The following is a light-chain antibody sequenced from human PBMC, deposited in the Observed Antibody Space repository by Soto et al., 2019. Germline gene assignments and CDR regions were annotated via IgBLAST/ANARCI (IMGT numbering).Light chain of an antibody. CDR1: SSNIGAGYD. Sequence: QSVLTQPPSVSGSPGQRVTISCTGSSSNIGAGYDVHWYQQLPGTAPKLLIYGNSNRPSGVTDRFSGSKSGTSASLAITGLHAEDEAYYYCQYYDSSLRVFGGGTKLTVL. J-gene: IGLJ3*02. V-gene: IGLV1-40*01. CDR3: QYYDSSLRV. CDR2: GNS.